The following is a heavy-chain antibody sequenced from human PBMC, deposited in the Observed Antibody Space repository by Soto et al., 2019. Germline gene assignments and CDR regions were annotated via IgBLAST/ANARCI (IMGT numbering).Heavy chain of an antibody. Sequence: SETLSLTCTVSGGSISSYYWSWIRQPPGKGLEWIGYIYYSGSTNYNPSLKRRVTISVDTSKNQFSLKLSSVTAADTAVYYCARAARDFSVVWWFDPWGQGTLVTVS. V-gene: IGHV4-59*01. CDR3: ARAARDFSVVWWFDP. CDR1: GGSISSYY. CDR2: IYYSGST. D-gene: IGHD2-15*01. J-gene: IGHJ5*02.